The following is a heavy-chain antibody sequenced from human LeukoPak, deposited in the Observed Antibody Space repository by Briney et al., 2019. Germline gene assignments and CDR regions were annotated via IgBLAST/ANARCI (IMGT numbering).Heavy chain of an antibody. J-gene: IGHJ4*02. CDR3: ARASTLRTGDAH. Sequence: PGGSLRLSCVASGFTISSNYMSWVRQAPGKRLEWVSVIYTGGSTSYADSVKGRFTISRDSSKNTLFLQMNSVRAEDTAVYYCARASTLRTGDAHWGQGTLVSVSS. CDR1: GFTISSNY. CDR2: IYTGGST. V-gene: IGHV3-66*01. D-gene: IGHD7-27*01.